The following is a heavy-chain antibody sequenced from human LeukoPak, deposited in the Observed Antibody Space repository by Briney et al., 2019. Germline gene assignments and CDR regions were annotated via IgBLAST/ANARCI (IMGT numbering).Heavy chain of an antibody. CDR3: AKRGHYSINWYHYFDY. D-gene: IGHD6-13*01. Sequence: GGSLRLSRAASGFTFTTYGLHWVRQAPGKGLEWVAAIASNGGSEYYADSVKGRFTISRDNSKNTLFLQMNSLRPDDTAVYYCAKRGHYSINWYHYFDYWGQGTLVTVSS. CDR2: IASNGGSE. CDR1: GFTFTTYG. J-gene: IGHJ4*02. V-gene: IGHV3-30*18.